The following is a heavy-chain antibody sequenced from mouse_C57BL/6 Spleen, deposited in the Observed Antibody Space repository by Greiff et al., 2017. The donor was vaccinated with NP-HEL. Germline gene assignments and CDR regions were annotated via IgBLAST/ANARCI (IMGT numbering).Heavy chain of an antibody. D-gene: IGHD1-1*01. V-gene: IGHV1-62-2*01. CDR1: GYTFTEYT. Sequence: VQLQQSGAALVKPGASVQLSCKASGYTFTEYTIHWVKQRSGQGLEWIGWFYPGSGSIKYNEKFKDKATLTADKSSSTVYMELSRLTSEDSAVYFCARHAPYYYGISYWYYDVWGTGTTVTVSS. J-gene: IGHJ1*03. CDR2: FYPGSGSI. CDR3: ARHAPYYYGISYWYYDV.